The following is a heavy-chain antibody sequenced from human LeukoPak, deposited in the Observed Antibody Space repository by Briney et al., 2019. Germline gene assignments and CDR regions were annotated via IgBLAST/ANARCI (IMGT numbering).Heavy chain of an antibody. Sequence: GGSLRLSCAASGFSFSNYWMSWVRQAPGKGLEWVGHAKQDGSETYYVDSVKGRFTVSRDNAKNSLFLQMNSLRVEDTARYYCARDLPSSGYWYRDAFDIWGRGTMVTVSS. D-gene: IGHD3-22*01. CDR3: ARDLPSSGYWYRDAFDI. CDR2: AKQDGSET. CDR1: GFSFSNYW. V-gene: IGHV3-7*01. J-gene: IGHJ3*02.